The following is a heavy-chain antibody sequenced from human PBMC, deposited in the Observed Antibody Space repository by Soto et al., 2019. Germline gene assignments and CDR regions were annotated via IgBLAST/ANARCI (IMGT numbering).Heavy chain of an antibody. CDR2: IYYSGST. Sequence: SETLSLTCTVSGGSISSYYWSWIRQPPGKGLEWIGYIYYSGSTNYNPSLKSRVTISVDTSKNQFSLKLSSVTAADTAVYYCARAVDTAMAQGPFDYWGQGTLVTVSS. D-gene: IGHD5-18*01. J-gene: IGHJ4*02. V-gene: IGHV4-59*01. CDR1: GGSISSYY. CDR3: ARAVDTAMAQGPFDY.